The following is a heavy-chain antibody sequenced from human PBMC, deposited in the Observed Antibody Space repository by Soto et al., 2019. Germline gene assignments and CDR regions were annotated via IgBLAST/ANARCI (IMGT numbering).Heavy chain of an antibody. Sequence: PSETLALACTVSGGSISSSSYYGVWIRQPPGKGPEWIGSIYYIGSTYYNPSLKSRVTISVDTSKNQFSLKLSSVTAADTAVYYCARPQSGSYYYYYAMDVWGQGTTVTVS. CDR2: IYYIGST. D-gene: IGHD1-26*01. V-gene: IGHV4-39*01. CDR3: ARPQSGSYYYYYAMDV. CDR1: GGSISSSSYY. J-gene: IGHJ6*01.